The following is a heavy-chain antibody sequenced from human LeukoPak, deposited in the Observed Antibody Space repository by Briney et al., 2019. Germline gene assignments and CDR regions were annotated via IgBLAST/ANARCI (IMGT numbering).Heavy chain of an antibody. J-gene: IGHJ6*03. V-gene: IGHV3-23*01. CDR3: ARIYSEDGRYYFHYMDV. CDR2: VSGSGGST. D-gene: IGHD5-12*01. CDR1: GITLANYG. Sequence: GGSLRLSCVVSGITLANYGMSWVRQAPGKGLEWVAGVSGSGGSTNYADSVKGRFTISRDNAKNSLYLQMNSLRAEDTALYYCARIYSEDGRYYFHYMDVWGKGTTVTVSS.